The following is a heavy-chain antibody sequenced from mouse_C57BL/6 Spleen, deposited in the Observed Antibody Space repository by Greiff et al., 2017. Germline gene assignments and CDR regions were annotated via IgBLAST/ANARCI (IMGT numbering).Heavy chain of an antibody. J-gene: IGHJ2*01. CDR1: GYTFTDYN. CDR2: INPNNGGT. CDR3: ARWSSYLDY. Sequence: EVQLQQSGPELVKPGASVKIPCKASGYTFTDYNMDWVKQSHGKSLEWIGDINPNNGGTIYNQKFKGKATLTVDKSSSTAYMEFRSLTSEDTAVYYCARWSSYLDYWGQGTTLTVSS. D-gene: IGHD1-3*01. V-gene: IGHV1-18*01.